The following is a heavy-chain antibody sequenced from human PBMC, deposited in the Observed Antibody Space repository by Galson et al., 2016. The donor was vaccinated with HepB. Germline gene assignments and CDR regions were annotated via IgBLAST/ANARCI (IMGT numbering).Heavy chain of an antibody. Sequence: SLRLSCAASGFTFSPYNMNWVRQTPEKGLEWVSFISDSGTNIHYADSVKGRFTISRDNAKNSLYLQMNSLTAEDTAVYYCARVGDLAAAGTVDYWGQGTLVTVSS. CDR3: ARVGDLAAAGTVDY. J-gene: IGHJ4*02. V-gene: IGHV3-48*03. D-gene: IGHD6-13*01. CDR2: ISDSGTNI. CDR1: GFTFSPYN.